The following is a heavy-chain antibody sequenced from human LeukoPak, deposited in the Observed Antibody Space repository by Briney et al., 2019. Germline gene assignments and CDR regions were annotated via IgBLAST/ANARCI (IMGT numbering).Heavy chain of an antibody. J-gene: IGHJ5*02. CDR2: IYTSGST. Sequence: PSETLSLTCTVSGGSISSYYWSWIRQPAGKGLEWIGRIYTSGSTNYNPSLKSRVTMSVDTSKNQFSLKLSSVTAADTAVYYCARGGRFPGHNWFDPWGQGTLVTVSS. CDR1: GGSISSYY. D-gene: IGHD2-15*01. V-gene: IGHV4-4*07. CDR3: ARGGRFPGHNWFDP.